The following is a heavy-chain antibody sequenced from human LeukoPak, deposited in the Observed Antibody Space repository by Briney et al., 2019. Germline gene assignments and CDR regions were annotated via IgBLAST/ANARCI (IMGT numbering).Heavy chain of an antibody. CDR2: IAQDGGEK. V-gene: IGHV3-7*01. CDR1: GFTFSSSF. D-gene: IGHD3-3*01. CDR3: AREWNIQYSMGVDY. J-gene: IGHJ4*02. Sequence: SGGSLRLSCAASGFTFSSSFMSRVRQTPGKGLEWVANIAQDGGEKNYVVSVEGRFTISRDNAKNSLYLEMNLLRAEDTAVYYCAREWNIQYSMGVDYWGQGTLVTVSS.